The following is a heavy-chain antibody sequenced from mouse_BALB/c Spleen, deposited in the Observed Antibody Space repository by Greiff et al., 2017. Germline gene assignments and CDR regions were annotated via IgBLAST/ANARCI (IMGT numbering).Heavy chain of an antibody. J-gene: IGHJ3*01. CDR2: IDPENGDT. CDR3: NEGDYYGSSPFAY. CDR1: GFNIKDYY. Sequence: EVQLQQSGAELVRSGASVKLSCTASGFNIKDYYMHWVKQRPEQGLEWIGWIDPENGDTEYAPKFQGKATMTADTSSNTAYLQLSSLTSEDTAVYDCNEGDYYGSSPFAYWGQGTLVTVSA. V-gene: IGHV14-4*02. D-gene: IGHD1-1*01.